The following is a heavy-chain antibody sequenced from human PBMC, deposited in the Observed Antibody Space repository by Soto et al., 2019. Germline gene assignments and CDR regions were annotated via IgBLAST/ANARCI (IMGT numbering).Heavy chain of an antibody. CDR2: IYYSGST. V-gene: IGHV4-39*01. J-gene: IGHJ6*02. CDR3: ERIDTTSFGMDV. Sequence: SETLSLTCTVSGGSISSSSYYWGWIRQPPGKGLEWIGSIYYSGSTYYNPSLKSRVTISVDTSKNQFSLKLSSVTAADTAVYYCERIDTTSFGMDVWGQGTTVTVSS. D-gene: IGHD1-1*01. CDR1: GGSISSSSYY.